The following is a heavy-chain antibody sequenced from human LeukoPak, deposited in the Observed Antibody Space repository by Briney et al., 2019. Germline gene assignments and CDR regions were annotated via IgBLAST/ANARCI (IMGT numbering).Heavy chain of an antibody. V-gene: IGHV3-23*01. J-gene: IGHJ4*02. Sequence: GGSLRLSCVASGFAFNTYVMSWDRQAPGKGREWVAAINGGGNNTYYADSVKGRFTISRDNSKNMVYLQMNSLRADDTAVYYCAKTAVVITFRFDDWGQGALVTVSS. CDR1: GFAFNTYV. CDR3: AKTAVVITFRFDD. CDR2: INGGGNNT. D-gene: IGHD4/OR15-4a*01.